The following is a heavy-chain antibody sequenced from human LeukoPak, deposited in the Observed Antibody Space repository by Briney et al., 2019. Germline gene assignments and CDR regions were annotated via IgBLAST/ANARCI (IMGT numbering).Heavy chain of an antibody. CDR1: GGSISSGGYY. Sequence: SETLSLTCTVSGGSISSGGYYWSWIRQHPGKGLEWIGYICYSGSTYYNPSLKSRVTISVDTSKNQFSLKLSSVTAADTAVYYCARDDGDYAFDYWGQGTLVTVSS. CDR2: ICYSGST. J-gene: IGHJ4*02. V-gene: IGHV4-31*03. D-gene: IGHD4-17*01. CDR3: ARDDGDYAFDY.